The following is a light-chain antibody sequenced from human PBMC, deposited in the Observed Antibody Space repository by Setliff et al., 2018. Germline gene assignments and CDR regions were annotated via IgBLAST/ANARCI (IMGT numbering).Light chain of an antibody. V-gene: IGLV1-44*01. CDR3: AAWDDSLNGWV. J-gene: IGLJ3*02. CDR1: SSNIESNT. Sequence: QSVLTQPPSASGTPGQRVAISCSGSSSNIESNTVNWYQQLPGTAPKLLIYINSQRPSGVPDRFSGSKPGTSASLAISGLQSEDEADYYCAAWDDSLNGWVFGGGTKVTVL. CDR2: INS.